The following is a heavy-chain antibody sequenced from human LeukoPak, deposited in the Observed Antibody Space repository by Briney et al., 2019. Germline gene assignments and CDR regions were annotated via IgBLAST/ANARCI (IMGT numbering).Heavy chain of an antibody. Sequence: ASVKVSCKASGYTFTSYDINWVRQATGQGLEWMGWINTNTGNPTYAQGFTGRFVFSLDTSVNTAYLQISSLKAEDTAVYYCARDLGYGDYARFDPWGQGTLVTVSS. CDR1: GYTFTSYD. V-gene: IGHV7-4-1*02. CDR3: ARDLGYGDYARFDP. CDR2: INTNTGNP. D-gene: IGHD4-17*01. J-gene: IGHJ5*02.